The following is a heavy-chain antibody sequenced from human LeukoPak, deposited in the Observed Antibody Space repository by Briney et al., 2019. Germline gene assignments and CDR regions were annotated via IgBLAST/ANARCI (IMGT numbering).Heavy chain of an antibody. J-gene: IGHJ6*02. D-gene: IGHD3-3*01. Sequence: GGSLRLSCAASGFTFSSYDMHWVRQATGKGLGWVSAIGTAGDTYYPGSVKGRFTISRENAKNSLYLQMNSLRAEDTAVYYCARVGSDFWPSRYGMDVWGQGTTVTVSS. CDR3: ARVGSDFWPSRYGMDV. CDR1: GFTFSSYD. CDR2: IGTAGDT. V-gene: IGHV3-13*01.